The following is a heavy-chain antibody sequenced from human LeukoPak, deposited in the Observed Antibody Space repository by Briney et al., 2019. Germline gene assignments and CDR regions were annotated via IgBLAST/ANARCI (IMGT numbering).Heavy chain of an antibody. Sequence: GRSLRLSCAASGFTFSTYGMHWVRQAPGKGLQGVAVMWYDGSNKYYADSVKGRFTISRDNSKNTLYLQMNSLRAEDTAVYYCANGDYYDSSGYYPFDYWGQGTLVTVSS. J-gene: IGHJ4*02. CDR1: GFTFSTYG. D-gene: IGHD3-22*01. V-gene: IGHV3-33*06. CDR3: ANGDYYDSSGYYPFDY. CDR2: MWYDGSNK.